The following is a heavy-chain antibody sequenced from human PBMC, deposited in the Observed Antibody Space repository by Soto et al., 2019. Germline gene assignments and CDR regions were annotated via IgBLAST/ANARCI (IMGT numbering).Heavy chain of an antibody. V-gene: IGHV4-59*01. CDR2: IYYSGST. CDR3: ARADAAPPYYYYYMDV. J-gene: IGHJ6*03. CDR1: GGSISSYY. Sequence: SETLSLTCTVSGGSISSYYWSWIRQPPGKGLEWIGYIYYSGSTNYNPSLKSRVTISVDTSKNQFSLKLSSVTAADTAVYYCARADAAPPYYYYYMDVWGKGTTVTVSS.